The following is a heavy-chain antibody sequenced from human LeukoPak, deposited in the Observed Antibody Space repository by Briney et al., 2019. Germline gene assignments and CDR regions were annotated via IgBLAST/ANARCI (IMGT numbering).Heavy chain of an antibody. Sequence: PGGSLRLSCAASGFTFSSYEMNWVRQAPGKGLEWVSYISSSGSTIYYADSVKGRFTISRDNAKNSLYLQMNSLRAEDTALYYCARDNDDILTPPDYWGQGTLVTVSS. V-gene: IGHV3-48*03. D-gene: IGHD3-9*01. CDR1: GFTFSSYE. CDR3: ARDNDDILTPPDY. J-gene: IGHJ4*02. CDR2: ISSSGSTI.